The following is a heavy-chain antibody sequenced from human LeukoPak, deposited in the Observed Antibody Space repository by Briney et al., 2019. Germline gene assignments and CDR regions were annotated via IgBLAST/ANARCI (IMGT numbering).Heavy chain of an antibody. J-gene: IGHJ3*02. V-gene: IGHV3-30-3*01. Sequence: PGGSLRLSCAASGFTFSSYAMHRVRQAPGKGLEWVAVISYDGSNKYYADSVKGRFTISRDNSKNTLYLQMNSLRAEDTAVYYCARDLEQWELPRGAFDIWGQGTMVTVSS. CDR3: ARDLEQWELPRGAFDI. D-gene: IGHD1-26*01. CDR2: ISYDGSNK. CDR1: GFTFSSYA.